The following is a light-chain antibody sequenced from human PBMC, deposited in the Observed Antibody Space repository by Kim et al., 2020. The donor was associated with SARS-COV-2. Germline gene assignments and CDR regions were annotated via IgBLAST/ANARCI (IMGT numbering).Light chain of an antibody. CDR2: GAS. Sequence: ELVLTQSPGTLSLSPGEKATLSCRASQSVSSRYLAWYQQKPGRAPRLLIYGASSRASGIPDRFSGSDLGTDFTLTISRLEPEDFAVYYCQQYDTSFLYTFGQGTKLEI. V-gene: IGKV3-20*01. CDR1: QSVSSRY. CDR3: QQYDTSFLYT. J-gene: IGKJ2*01.